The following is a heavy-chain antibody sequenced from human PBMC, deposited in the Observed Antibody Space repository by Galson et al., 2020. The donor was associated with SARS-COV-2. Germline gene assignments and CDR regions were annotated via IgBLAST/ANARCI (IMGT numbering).Heavy chain of an antibody. CDR2: IDSSSSYI. CDR3: AKAACVLGTTSSSSCLEH. CDR1: GFTFTSYS. V-gene: IGHV3-21*01. D-gene: IGHD1-7*01. Sequence: GESLKISCAASGFTFTSYSMNWVRQAPGEGLEWVSSIDSSSSYIYYADSVKGRFTISRDNAKNSLYLQMNSLRAEDTAVYFCAKAACVLGTTSSSSCLEHWGHGTLISVSS. J-gene: IGHJ1*01.